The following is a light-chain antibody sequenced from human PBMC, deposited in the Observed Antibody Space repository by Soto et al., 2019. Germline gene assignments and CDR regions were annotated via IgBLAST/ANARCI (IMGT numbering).Light chain of an antibody. J-gene: IGLJ1*01. CDR1: SSDVGGYNY. Sequence: QSVLTQPASVSGSPGQSITLSCTGTSSDVGGYNYVSWYQQHPGKAPKLMIYDVSYRPSGVSNRFSGSKSGNTASLTISGLQAEDEADYYCSSYTSSSTLYVFGTGTKATVL. CDR3: SSYTSSSTLYV. V-gene: IGLV2-14*01. CDR2: DVS.